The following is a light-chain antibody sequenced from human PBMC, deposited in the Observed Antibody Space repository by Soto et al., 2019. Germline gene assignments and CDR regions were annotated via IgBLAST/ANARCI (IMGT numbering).Light chain of an antibody. CDR3: QQYGSSPIT. V-gene: IGKV3-20*01. CDR1: QTITANY. J-gene: IGKJ5*01. Sequence: EIVLTQSLRTLSLSPGEGVTLSCLASQTITANYLAWYQQKPGQAPRLLIYGASSRATGVPDRFSGSGSGTEFSLTISRLEPEDFAVFHCQQYGSSPITFGQGTDWRL. CDR2: GAS.